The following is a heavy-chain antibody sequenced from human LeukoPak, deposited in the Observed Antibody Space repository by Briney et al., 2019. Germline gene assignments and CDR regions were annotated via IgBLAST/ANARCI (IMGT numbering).Heavy chain of an antibody. V-gene: IGHV3-7*03. CDR1: GFDFSNYW. CDR3: ASNYGG. J-gene: IGHJ4*02. D-gene: IGHD4-11*01. Sequence: HPGGSLRLSCAASGFDFSNYWMYWVRQAPGKGLEWVANIKQDGSEKYYVDSVRGRFTISTDNAKNSLSLQMNSLRAEDTAVYYCASNYGGWGQGTLVTVSS. CDR2: IKQDGSEK.